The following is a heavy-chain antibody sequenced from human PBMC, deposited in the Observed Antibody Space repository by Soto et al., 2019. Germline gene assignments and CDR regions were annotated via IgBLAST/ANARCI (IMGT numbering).Heavy chain of an antibody. CDR3: ARDLAWTSDY. CDR2: IIPILGIA. Sequence: QVQLVQSGAEVKKPGSSVKVSCKASGGTFSSYTISWVRQAPGQGLEWMGRIIPILGIANYAQKFQGRVTITADKPTSTAYMELSSLRSEDTAVYYCARDLAWTSDYWGQGTLFTVSS. V-gene: IGHV1-69*08. J-gene: IGHJ4*02. CDR1: GGTFSSYT. D-gene: IGHD5-12*01.